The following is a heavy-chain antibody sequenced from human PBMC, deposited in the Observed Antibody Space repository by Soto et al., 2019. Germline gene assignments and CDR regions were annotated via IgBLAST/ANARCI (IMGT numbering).Heavy chain of an antibody. Sequence: EVHLVESGGGLVQPGGSLRLSCAVSGFTFSDHYMDWVRQAPGQGLEWVARSRNKVKSYSTGYAASVKGRFTVSRDDSKSLLYLQMNSLTTEDTAVYNCARRNDFWSGGDMDVWGQGTTVTVSS. CDR1: GFTFSDHY. D-gene: IGHD3-3*01. CDR2: SRNKVKSYST. J-gene: IGHJ6*02. CDR3: ARRNDFWSGGDMDV. V-gene: IGHV3-72*01.